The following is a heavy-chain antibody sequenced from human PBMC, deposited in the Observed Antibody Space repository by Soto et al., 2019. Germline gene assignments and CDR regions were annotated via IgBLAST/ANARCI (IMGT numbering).Heavy chain of an antibody. V-gene: IGHV2-5*02. J-gene: IGHJ4*02. Sequence: QITLKESGPTLVKPTQTLTLTCTFSGFSLSTSGVGVGWIRQPPGKALEWLALIYWDDDKRYSPSLKSRLTINKDTSKNQVVLTMTNMDPVDTATYYCAHSFTIAVAGGYYFDYWGQGTLVTVSS. CDR1: GFSLSTSGVG. CDR2: IYWDDDK. CDR3: AHSFTIAVAGGYYFDY. D-gene: IGHD6-19*01.